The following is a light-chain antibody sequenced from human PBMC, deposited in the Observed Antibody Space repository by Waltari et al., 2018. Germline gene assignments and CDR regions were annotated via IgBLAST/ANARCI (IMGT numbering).Light chain of an antibody. CDR1: SGHSSNA. V-gene: IGLV4-69*01. Sequence: QLVLTQSPSASASLGASVKLTCTLSSGHSSNAIAWLQQQPEKGPRYLMRVNSDGSHSRGDEIPDRFSGSSSGAERYLTISRLQSEDEANYYCQTGGHGTWVFGGGTKLTVL. J-gene: IGLJ3*02. CDR3: QTGGHGTWV. CDR2: VNSDGSH.